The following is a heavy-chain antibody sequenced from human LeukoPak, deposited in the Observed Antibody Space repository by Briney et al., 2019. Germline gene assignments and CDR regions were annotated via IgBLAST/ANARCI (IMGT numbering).Heavy chain of an antibody. D-gene: IGHD3-3*01. V-gene: IGHV4-59*01. CDR2: IYYSGST. Sequence: KPSETLSLTCTVSGGSISSYYWSWIRQPPGKGLEWIGYIYYSGSTNYNPSLKSRVTISVDTSKNQFSLKLSSVTAADTAVYYCARVTNFWSAGYSDYWGQGTLVTVSS. J-gene: IGHJ4*02. CDR3: ARVTNFWSAGYSDY. CDR1: GGSISSYY.